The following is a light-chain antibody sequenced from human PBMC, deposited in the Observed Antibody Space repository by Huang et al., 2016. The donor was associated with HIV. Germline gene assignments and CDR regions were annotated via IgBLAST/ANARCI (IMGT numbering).Light chain of an antibody. Sequence: EIVLTQSPATLSSSPGERATLSCRASQSVSSYLAWYQQKPGQAPRLLIDDTSHRATGIPARFSGSGAGTEFTLTISSLEPEDFAVYYCQQRSAWLYTFGQGTKVEIK. J-gene: IGKJ2*01. CDR3: QQRSAWLYT. V-gene: IGKV3-11*01. CDR2: DTS. CDR1: QSVSSY.